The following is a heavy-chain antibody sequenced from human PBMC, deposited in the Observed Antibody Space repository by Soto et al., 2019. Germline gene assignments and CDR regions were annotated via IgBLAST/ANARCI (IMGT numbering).Heavy chain of an antibody. CDR3: AHRLTYNSDWDVGWFDP. Sequence: QITLKESGPTLVKPTQTLTLTCTFSGFSLSTSGVGVGWIRQPPGKALEWLAFIYWDDDKRYSPSLKSRLTITQXXSXNXGVLTLTNMDPVDTATYYCAHRLTYNSDWDVGWFDPWGQGTLVTVSS. CDR1: GFSLSTSGVG. CDR2: IYWDDDK. J-gene: IGHJ5*02. V-gene: IGHV2-5*02. D-gene: IGHD3-22*01.